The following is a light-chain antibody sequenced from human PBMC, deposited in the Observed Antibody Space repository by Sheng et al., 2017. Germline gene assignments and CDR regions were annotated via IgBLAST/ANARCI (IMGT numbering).Light chain of an antibody. Sequence: DIHLTQSPSSLSASVGDRVTIPCRASQSVSTYLNWYQQKPGQAPKLLIYGASTLQSGVPSRFSGSGSGTAFTLTVSDLQPEDFATYYCQQSYSTPLTFGGGTRVEI. CDR3: QQSYSTPLT. J-gene: IGKJ4*01. V-gene: IGKV1-39*01. CDR2: GAS. CDR1: QSVSTY.